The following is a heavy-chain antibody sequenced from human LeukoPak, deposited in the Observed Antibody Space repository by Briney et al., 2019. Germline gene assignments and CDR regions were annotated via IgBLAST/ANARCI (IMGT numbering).Heavy chain of an antibody. Sequence: PGGSLRLSCAASGFTFDDYAMHWVRQAPGKGLEWVSGISWNSGSIGYADSVKGRFTISRDNAKNSLYLQMNSLRAEDTALYYCAKDKVVRGVIITPSAFDIWGQGTMVTVSS. CDR1: GFTFDDYA. CDR2: ISWNSGSI. J-gene: IGHJ3*02. V-gene: IGHV3-9*01. D-gene: IGHD3-10*01. CDR3: AKDKVVRGVIITPSAFDI.